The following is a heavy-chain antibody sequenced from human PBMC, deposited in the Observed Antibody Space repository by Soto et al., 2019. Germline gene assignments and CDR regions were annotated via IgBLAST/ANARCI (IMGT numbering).Heavy chain of an antibody. CDR2: VNPSGGHT. J-gene: IGHJ4*02. CDR3: ARGGHVVVVTAALDY. CDR1: GDTFTDYY. V-gene: IGHV1-46*01. Sequence: QVQLMQSGAEVKKPGASVKVSCKASGDTFTDYYIHWVRQAPGQGLEWMGTVNPSGGHTTYAQHCLGRGTMTKDPSPSTLHLELTSLTSDDAAVYYCARGGHVVVVTAALDYWGQGTLVTVSS. D-gene: IGHD2-21*02.